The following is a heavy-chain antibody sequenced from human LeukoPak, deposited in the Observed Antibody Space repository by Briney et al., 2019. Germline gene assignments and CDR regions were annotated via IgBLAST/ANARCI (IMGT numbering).Heavy chain of an antibody. J-gene: IGHJ3*02. CDR3: ARDLDHGRAFNI. D-gene: IGHD2-8*01. V-gene: IGHV4-59*01. CDR1: GFPFRSYW. CDR2: IFYSGNT. Sequence: PGGSLRLSCAASGFPFRSYWMSWIRQPPGKGLEWIGYIFYSGNTIYNPSLKTRVTISVDTSKHQFSLKLASVTAADTAVYYCARDLDHGRAFNIWGQGTKVTLSS.